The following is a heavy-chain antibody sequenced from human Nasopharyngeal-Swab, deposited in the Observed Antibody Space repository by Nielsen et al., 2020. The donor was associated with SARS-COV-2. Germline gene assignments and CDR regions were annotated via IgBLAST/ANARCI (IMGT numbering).Heavy chain of an antibody. Sequence: GESLKISCAASGFTSSRYTMHWVRQAPGKRLEWVAVISYDGSNKYYADSVKGRFTISRDISKNTLYLQMNSLRAEDTAVFYCASTPLDSSGYYYAFHYWGRGTLVTVSS. CDR1: GFTSSRYT. CDR2: ISYDGSNK. J-gene: IGHJ4*02. D-gene: IGHD3-22*01. CDR3: ASTPLDSSGYYYAFHY. V-gene: IGHV3-30-3*01.